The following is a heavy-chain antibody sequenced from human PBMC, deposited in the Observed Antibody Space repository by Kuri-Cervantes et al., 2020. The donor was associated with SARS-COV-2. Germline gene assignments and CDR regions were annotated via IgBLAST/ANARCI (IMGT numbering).Heavy chain of an antibody. Sequence: ASVKVSCKASGYTFTDYYIYWVRQAPGQGLEWMGWINPNSGGTNYAQKFQGWVTMTRDTSINTAYMELSRLRSDDMAVYYCARGKVRGIIQCYYYPMDVWGQGTTVTVSS. CDR3: ARGKVRGIIQCYYYPMDV. D-gene: IGHD3-10*01. V-gene: IGHV1-2*04. CDR2: INPNSGGT. CDR1: GYTFTDYY. J-gene: IGHJ6*02.